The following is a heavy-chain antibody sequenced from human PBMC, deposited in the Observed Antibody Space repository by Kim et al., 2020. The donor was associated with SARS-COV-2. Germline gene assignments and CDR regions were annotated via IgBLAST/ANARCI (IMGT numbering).Heavy chain of an antibody. CDR1: GYSFTSYW. V-gene: IGHV5-51*01. J-gene: IGHJ5*02. CDR2: IYPGDSDT. Sequence: GESLKISCKGSGYSFTSYWIGWVRQMPGKGLEWMGIIYPGDSDTRYSPSFQGQVTISADKSISTAYLQWSSLKASDTAMYYCARLLGTSSSAFPWFDPWGQGTLVTVSS. CDR3: ARLLGTSSSAFPWFDP. D-gene: IGHD6-6*01.